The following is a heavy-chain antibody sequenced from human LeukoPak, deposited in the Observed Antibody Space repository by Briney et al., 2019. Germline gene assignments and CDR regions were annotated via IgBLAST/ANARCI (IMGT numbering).Heavy chain of an antibody. CDR1: GFTFSSYS. J-gene: IGHJ4*02. CDR2: ISSSSSYI. CDR3: ARDGQYSGYEDFDY. V-gene: IGHV3-21*01. Sequence: GGSLRLSCAASGFTFSSYSMNWVRRAPGKGLEWVSSISSSSSYIYYADSVKGRFTISRDNAKNSLYLQMNSLRAEDTAVYYCARDGQYSGYEDFDYWGQGTLVTVSS. D-gene: IGHD5-12*01.